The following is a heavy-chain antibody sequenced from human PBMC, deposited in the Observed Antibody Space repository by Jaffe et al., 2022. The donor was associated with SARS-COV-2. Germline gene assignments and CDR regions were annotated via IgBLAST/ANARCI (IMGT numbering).Heavy chain of an antibody. CDR3: ARTPYWNSFNYYFDY. V-gene: IGHV4-34*01. CDR1: GGSFSGYY. D-gene: IGHD1-7*01. Sequence: QVQLQQWGAGLLKPSETLSLTCAVYGGSFSGYYWSWIRQPPGKGLEWIGEINHSGSTNYNPSLKSRVTISVDTSKNQFSLKLSSVTAADTAVYYCARTPYWNSFNYYFDYWGQGTLVTVSS. CDR2: INHSGST. J-gene: IGHJ4*02.